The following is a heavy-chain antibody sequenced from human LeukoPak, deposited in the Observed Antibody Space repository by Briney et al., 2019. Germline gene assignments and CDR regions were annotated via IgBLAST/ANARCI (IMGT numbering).Heavy chain of an antibody. CDR2: IYYSGST. D-gene: IGHD6-6*01. Sequence: PSETLSLTCTVSGGSISSSSYYWGWIRQPPGKGLEWIGSIYYSGSTYYNPSLKSRVTISVDTSKNQFSLKLSSVTAADTAVYYCARHRDSSLRVYFDYWGQGTLVTVSS. CDR3: ARHRDSSLRVYFDY. J-gene: IGHJ4*02. V-gene: IGHV4-39*01. CDR1: GGSISSSSYY.